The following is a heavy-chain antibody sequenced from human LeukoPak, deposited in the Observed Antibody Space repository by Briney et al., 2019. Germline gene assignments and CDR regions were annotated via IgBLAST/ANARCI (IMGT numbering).Heavy chain of an antibody. D-gene: IGHD2-2*01. CDR3: ASGTTDIVVVPATLRNYYFDY. J-gene: IGHJ4*02. CDR1: GGTFSSYA. CDR2: IIPIFGTA. Sequence: SVKVSCKASGGTFSSYAISWVRQAPGQGLEWMGGIIPIFGTANYAQKFQGRVAITADKSTSTAYMELSSLRSEDTAVYYCASGTTDIVVVPATLRNYYFDYWGQGTLVTVSS. V-gene: IGHV1-69*06.